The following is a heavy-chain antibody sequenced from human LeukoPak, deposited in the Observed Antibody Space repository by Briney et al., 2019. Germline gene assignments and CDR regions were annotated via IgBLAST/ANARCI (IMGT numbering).Heavy chain of an antibody. CDR1: GGSVSGSNYY. D-gene: IGHD3-3*01. CDR2: INHSGST. CDR3: ARGGPYYDFWSGYFPFDP. J-gene: IGHJ5*02. Sequence: SETLSLTCTVSGGSVSGSNYYWSWIRQPPGKGLEWIGEINHSGSTNYNPSLKSRVTISVDTSKNQFSLKLSSVTAADTAVYYCARGGPYYDFWSGYFPFDPWGQGTLVTVSS. V-gene: IGHV4-39*07.